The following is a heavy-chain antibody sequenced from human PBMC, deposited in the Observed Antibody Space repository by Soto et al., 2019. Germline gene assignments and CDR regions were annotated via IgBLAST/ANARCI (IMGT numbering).Heavy chain of an antibody. CDR3: VKHAEYQLVSWFDP. Sequence: EVQLLESGGGLVQPGGSLRLSCAASGSSFSTYAMSWVRQAPGKGLEWVSGISAGGGSPFIADSVKGRFIISRDNAKDTLYLQMNSLTGEDTAIYYCVKHAEYQLVSWFDPWGQGTLVTVSS. CDR1: GSSFSTYA. CDR2: ISAGGGSP. J-gene: IGHJ5*02. D-gene: IGHD6-6*01. V-gene: IGHV3-23*01.